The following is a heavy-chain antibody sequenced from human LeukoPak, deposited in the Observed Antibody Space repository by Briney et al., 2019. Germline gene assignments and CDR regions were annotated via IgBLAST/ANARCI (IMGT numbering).Heavy chain of an antibody. D-gene: IGHD4-17*01. CDR3: AKDDYGDRQRSDY. J-gene: IGHJ4*02. Sequence: GGSLRLSCAASGFTFSSYAMSWVRQAPGKGLGWVSAISGSGGSTYYADSVKGRFTISRDNSKNTLYLQMNSLRAEDTAVYYCAKDDYGDRQRSDYWGQGTLVTVSS. CDR1: GFTFSSYA. CDR2: ISGSGGST. V-gene: IGHV3-23*01.